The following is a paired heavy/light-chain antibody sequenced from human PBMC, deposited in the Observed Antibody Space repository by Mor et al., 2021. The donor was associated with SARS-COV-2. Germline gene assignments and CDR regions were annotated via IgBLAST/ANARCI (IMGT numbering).Heavy chain of an antibody. CDR2: IIASGVST. V-gene: IGHV3-23*04. D-gene: IGHD3-3*01. J-gene: IGHJ6*02. CDR1: GFTFSSYA. CDR3: VLAGGSSIRGYYYGMDV. Sequence: VQLVESGGGVVQRGGSLRLSCAASGFTFSSYAMGWVRQAPGKGLEWVSSIIASGVSTYYADSVKGRFTISRDNSKDTVYLQMNSLRGEDTALYHCVLAGGSSIRGYYYGMDVWGQGTTVTVSS.
Light chain of an antibody. CDR1: QSISSN. V-gene: IGKV3-15*01. Sequence: EMVMTQSPATLSVSPGERASLSCRASQSISSNLAWYQQKPGQAPRLLIYGASNRATGIPARFSGSGSGTEFTLTISSLQSEDFAVYTCQQYNDWPRVTFGPGTKVDIK. CDR3: QQYNDWPRVT. CDR2: GAS. J-gene: IGKJ3*01.